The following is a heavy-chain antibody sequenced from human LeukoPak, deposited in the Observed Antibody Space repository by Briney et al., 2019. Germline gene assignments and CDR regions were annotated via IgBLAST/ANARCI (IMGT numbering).Heavy chain of an antibody. CDR3: ARQVVAAGFDD. D-gene: IGHD6-25*01. J-gene: IGHJ4*02. CDR1: GGNFREYA. V-gene: IGHV1-69*05. Sequence: SVRVSCKASGGNFREYALSWVRLAPGQGLEWMGGIIPIFDSPTYGQKFQDRVTMTIDESTATAYLELNSLRSDDTAIYYCARQVVAAGFDDWGQGTLVTVSS. CDR2: IIPIFDSP.